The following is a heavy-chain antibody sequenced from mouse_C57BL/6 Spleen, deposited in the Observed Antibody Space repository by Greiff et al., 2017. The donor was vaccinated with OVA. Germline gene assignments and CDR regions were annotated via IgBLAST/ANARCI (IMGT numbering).Heavy chain of an antibody. V-gene: IGHV5-4*01. Sequence: EVKLVESGGGLVKPGGSLKLSCAASGFTFSSYAMSWVRQTPEKRLEWVATISDGGSYTYYPDNVKGRFTISRDNAKNNLYLQMSHLKSEDTAMYYCARDSKEDYAMDYWGQGTSVTVSS. J-gene: IGHJ4*01. D-gene: IGHD2-5*01. CDR3: ARDSKEDYAMDY. CDR1: GFTFSSYA. CDR2: ISDGGSYT.